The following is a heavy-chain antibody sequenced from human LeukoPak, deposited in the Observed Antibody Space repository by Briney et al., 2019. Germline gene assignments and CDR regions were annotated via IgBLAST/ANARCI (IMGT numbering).Heavy chain of an antibody. CDR2: IYTSGST. D-gene: IGHD5-12*01. CDR1: GGSISSYY. CDR3: VRGGRYSGYDWDFDY. J-gene: IGHJ4*02. V-gene: IGHV4-4*07. Sequence: SETPSLTCTVSGGSISSYYWSWIRQSAGKGLEWIGRIYTSGSTNYNPSLKSRVTMSVDTSKNQFSLKLSSVTAADTAVYYCVRGGRYSGYDWDFDYWGQGTLVTVSS.